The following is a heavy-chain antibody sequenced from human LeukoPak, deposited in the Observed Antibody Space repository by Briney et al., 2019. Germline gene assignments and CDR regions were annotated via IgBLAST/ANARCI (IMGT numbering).Heavy chain of an antibody. V-gene: IGHV1-2*02. CDR3: ARDHIEMATDSYYYYGMDV. J-gene: IGHJ6*02. Sequence: ASVKVSCKASGYTFTAYYMHWVRQAPGQGLEWMGWINPNSGGTNYAQKFQGRVTMTRDTSISTAYMELSRLRSDDTAVYYCARDHIEMATDSYYYYGMDVWGQGTTVTVSS. D-gene: IGHD5-24*01. CDR2: INPNSGGT. CDR1: GYTFTAYY.